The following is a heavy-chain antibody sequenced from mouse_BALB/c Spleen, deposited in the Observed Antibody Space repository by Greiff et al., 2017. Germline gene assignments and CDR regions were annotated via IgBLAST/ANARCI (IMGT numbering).Heavy chain of an antibody. V-gene: IGHV1-55*01. CDR1: GYNFTSYW. D-gene: IGHD6-1*01. Sequence: QVQLKQPGAELVKPGTSVKLSCKASGYNFTSYWINWVKLRPGQGLEWIGDIYPGSGSTNYNEKFKSKATLTVDTSSSTAYMQLSSLASEDSALYYCARGGGPSLAMDYWGQGTSVTVSS. CDR2: IYPGSGST. CDR3: ARGGGPSLAMDY. J-gene: IGHJ4*01.